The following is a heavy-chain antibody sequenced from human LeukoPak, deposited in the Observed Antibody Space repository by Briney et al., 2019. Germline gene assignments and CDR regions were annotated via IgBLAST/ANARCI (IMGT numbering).Heavy chain of an antibody. J-gene: IGHJ5*02. V-gene: IGHV4-61*02. CDR1: GGSISSDGYY. Sequence: PSETLSLTCTVPGGSISSDGYYWTWVRQPAGRGLEWIGRIFTMTSTNYNPSLKSRVTISGDTSKNQFSLKLTSVTAADTAVYYCARVTRGEDGHDWFDPWGQGTLVTVSS. D-gene: IGHD3-16*01. CDR3: ARVTRGEDGHDWFDP. CDR2: IFTMTST.